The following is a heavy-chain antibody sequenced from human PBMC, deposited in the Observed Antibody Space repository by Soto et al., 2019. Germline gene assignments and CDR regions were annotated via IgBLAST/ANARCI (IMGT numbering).Heavy chain of an antibody. V-gene: IGHV3-7*03. CDR1: GFTFSSYW. D-gene: IGHD1-20*01. CDR2: IKQDGSEK. Sequence: GGSLRLSCAASGFTFSSYWMSWVRQAPGKXLEWAANIKQDGSEKYYVDSVKGRFTISRDNAKNSLYLQMNSLRAEDTAVYYCARVLGITGTPFRGGAFDIWGQGTMVTVSS. CDR3: ARVLGITGTPFRGGAFDI. J-gene: IGHJ3*02.